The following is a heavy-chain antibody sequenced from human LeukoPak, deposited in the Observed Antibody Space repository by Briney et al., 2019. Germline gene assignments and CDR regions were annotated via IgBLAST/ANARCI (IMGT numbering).Heavy chain of an antibody. CDR2: IYHSGRT. Sequence: SETLSLTCTVSGYSISSGYYWGWIRQPPGKGLEWIGSIYHSGRTYYNPSLKSRVTISVDTSKNQFSLKLSSVTAADTAVYYCARYIVVVVAANFWFDPWGQGTLVTVSS. J-gene: IGHJ5*02. CDR1: GYSISSGYY. CDR3: ARYIVVVVAANFWFDP. D-gene: IGHD2-15*01. V-gene: IGHV4-38-2*02.